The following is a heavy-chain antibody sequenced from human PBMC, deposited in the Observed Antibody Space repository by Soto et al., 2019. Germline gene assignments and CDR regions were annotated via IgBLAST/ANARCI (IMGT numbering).Heavy chain of an antibody. CDR1: GYTFTSYG. V-gene: IGHV1-18*04. Sequence: QVQLVQSGAEVKKPGASVKVSCKASGYTFTSYGISWVRQAPGQGLEWMGWISAYNGNTNYAQKLQGRVTMTTDTSTSTAYMELRSLRSDDTAVYYCARAVLFLEWFKYFYGMDVWGQGTTVTVSS. J-gene: IGHJ6*02. CDR3: ARAVLFLEWFKYFYGMDV. CDR2: ISAYNGNT. D-gene: IGHD3-3*01.